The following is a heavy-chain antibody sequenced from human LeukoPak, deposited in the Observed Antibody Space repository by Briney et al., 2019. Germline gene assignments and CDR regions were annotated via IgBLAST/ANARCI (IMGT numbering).Heavy chain of an antibody. J-gene: IGHJ4*02. CDR3: ARNGGNSDFDY. Sequence: GGSLRLSCAASGFTFSSYSMNWVRQAPGRGLEWVSFISSSGTYIYYADSMKGRFTISRDNAKNSLYLQMNSLRAEDTAVYYCARNGGNSDFDYWGQGTLVTVSS. D-gene: IGHD4-23*01. CDR1: GFTFSSYS. CDR2: ISSSGTYI. V-gene: IGHV3-21*01.